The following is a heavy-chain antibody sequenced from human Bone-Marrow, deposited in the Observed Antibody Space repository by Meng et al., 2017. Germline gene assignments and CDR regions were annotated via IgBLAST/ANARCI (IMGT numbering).Heavy chain of an antibody. CDR2: ISSSGNTI. J-gene: IGHJ4*02. V-gene: IGHV3-11*04. CDR3: AGDFDY. CDR1: GFTFSDYS. Sequence: QGQGVESGGGVVKPGGSLRISCAASGFTFSDYSMSWIRQAPGKGLEWISYISSSGNTIYYADSVKGRFTISRDNAKNSLYLQMNGLRAEDTAVYYCAGDFDYWGQGTLVTVSS.